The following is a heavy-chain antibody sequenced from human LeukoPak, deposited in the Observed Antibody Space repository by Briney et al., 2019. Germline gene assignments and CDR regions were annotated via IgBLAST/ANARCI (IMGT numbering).Heavy chain of an antibody. CDR2: ISGSGGST. Sequence: PGGSLRLSCAASGFTFSSYAMSWVRQAPGKGLEWVSAISGSGGSTYYADSVKGRFTISRDNSKNTLYLQMNSLRAEDTALYYCAKDIKGYYGSGGDYGMDVWGQGTTVTVSS. V-gene: IGHV3-23*01. CDR1: GFTFSSYA. CDR3: AKDIKGYYGSGGDYGMDV. D-gene: IGHD3-10*01. J-gene: IGHJ6*02.